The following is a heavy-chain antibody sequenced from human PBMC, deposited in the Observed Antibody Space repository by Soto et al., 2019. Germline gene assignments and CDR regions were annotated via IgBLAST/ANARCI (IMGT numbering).Heavy chain of an antibody. V-gene: IGHV3-33*01. CDR2: VHYDGTKK. CDR1: GFTFSSYV. J-gene: IGHJ6*02. D-gene: IGHD3-3*01. CDR3: ARETSYDFWSGPLTMDV. Sequence: QVQLVESGGGVVQPGTSLRLSCAPSGFTFSSYVMHWVRQAPGKGLEWVAVVHYDGTKKYYADSVRGRFTISRDNSENILYLEMNSLRPDDTAVYFCARETSYDFWSGPLTMDVWGQGTTVTVSS.